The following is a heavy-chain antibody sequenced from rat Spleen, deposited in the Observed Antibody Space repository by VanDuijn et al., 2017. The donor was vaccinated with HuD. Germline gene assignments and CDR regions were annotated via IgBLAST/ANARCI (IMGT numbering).Heavy chain of an antibody. V-gene: IGHV5-46*01. CDR3: ARDVTTLDY. J-gene: IGHJ2*01. CDR2: ISTRGGST. CDR1: GFTFSNFP. Sequence: EVQLVESGGDLVQPGRSVRLSCAASGFTFSNFPMAWVRQAPTKGLEWVATISTRGGSTYYRDSVKGRFTVSRDNAKDILYLQMDSLRSEDTATYYCARDVTTLDYWGQGVMVTVSS.